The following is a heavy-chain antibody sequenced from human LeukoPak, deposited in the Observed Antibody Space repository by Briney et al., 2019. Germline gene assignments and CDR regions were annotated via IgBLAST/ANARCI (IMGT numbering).Heavy chain of an antibody. Sequence: SETLSLTCTVSGDSISSYYWSWIRQPPGKGLEWIGYIYDSGSTKYNPSLKSRVTISVDTSKSQFSLRLSSVTAADTAVYYCASGSSGYTYYFDYWGQGTLVTVSS. CDR1: GDSISSYY. CDR2: IYDSGST. D-gene: IGHD3-22*01. V-gene: IGHV4-59*01. CDR3: ASGSSGYTYYFDY. J-gene: IGHJ4*02.